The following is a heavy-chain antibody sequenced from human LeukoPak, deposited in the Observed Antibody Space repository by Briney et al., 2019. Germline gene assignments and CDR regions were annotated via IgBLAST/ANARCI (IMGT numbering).Heavy chain of an antibody. D-gene: IGHD3-9*01. CDR1: GFTFSSYG. V-gene: IGHV3-74*01. Sequence: GGSLRLSCAASGFTFSSYGMHWVRQAPGKGLVLVSRINIDGSSTSYADSVKGRFTISRATAKNTLYLQMTSLRAEDTAVYYCARALRSFAWLPFDYWGQGTLVTVSS. CDR2: INIDGSST. J-gene: IGHJ4*02. CDR3: ARALRSFAWLPFDY.